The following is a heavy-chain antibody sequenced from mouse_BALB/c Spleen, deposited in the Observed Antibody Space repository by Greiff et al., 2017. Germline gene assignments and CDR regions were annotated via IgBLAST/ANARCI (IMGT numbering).Heavy chain of an antibody. CDR1: GYSFTGYY. Sequence: EVQLQQSGPELVKPGASVKISCKASGYSFTGYYMHWVKQSHVKSLEWIGRINPYNGATSYNQNFKDKASLTVDKSSSTAYMELHSLTSEDSAVYYCARGVAWFAYWGQGTLVTVSA. J-gene: IGHJ3*01. V-gene: IGHV1-26*01. CDR2: INPYNGAT. CDR3: ARGVAWFAY. D-gene: IGHD1-1*02.